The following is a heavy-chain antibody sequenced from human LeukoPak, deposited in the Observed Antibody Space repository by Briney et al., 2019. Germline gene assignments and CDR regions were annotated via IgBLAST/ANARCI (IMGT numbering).Heavy chain of an antibody. CDR3: ASYSSSTEPGGFDY. D-gene: IGHD6-13*01. Sequence: TSETLSLTCTVSGGSISSGGYYWSWIRQHPGKGLEWIGYIYYSGSTYYNPSLKSRVTISVDTSKNQFSLKLSSVTAADTAVYYCASYSSSTEPGGFDYWGQGTLVTVSS. V-gene: IGHV4-31*03. CDR2: IYYSGST. J-gene: IGHJ4*02. CDR1: GGSISSGGYY.